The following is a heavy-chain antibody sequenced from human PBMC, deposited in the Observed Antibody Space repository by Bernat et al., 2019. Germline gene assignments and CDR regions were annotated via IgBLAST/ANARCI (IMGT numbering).Heavy chain of an antibody. CDR1: GGSMTITGFY. V-gene: IGHV4-39*01. CDR2: IYYTGST. J-gene: IGHJ4*02. CDR3: ARQFCRSISCYIDY. Sequence: QLQLQESGPGLVKPSETLSLTCTVSGGSMTITGFYWGWIRLTPGKGLEWTGNIYYTGSTQYNPSLKSRVTISVDTSKNQFSLRMTSVTAADTAVYYCARQFCRSISCYIDYWGPGTRVTVSS. D-gene: IGHD2-2*02.